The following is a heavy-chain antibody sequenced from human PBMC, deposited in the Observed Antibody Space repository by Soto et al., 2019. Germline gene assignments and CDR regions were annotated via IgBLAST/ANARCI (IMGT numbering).Heavy chain of an antibody. J-gene: IGHJ6*02. CDR3: ARAYSSSWYVGDGPYYYYYYYGMDV. V-gene: IGHV1-69*01. CDR1: GGTFSSYA. D-gene: IGHD6-13*01. CDR2: IFPTFGQA. Sequence: QVQLVQSGAEVKKPGSSVKVSCKASGGTFSSYAISWVQRALEQGLNGLEGIFPTFGQANYATKSKGRLTITADESTSTAYMEVRSLRSEDTAVYYCARAYSSSWYVGDGPYYYYYYYGMDVWGQGTTVTVSS.